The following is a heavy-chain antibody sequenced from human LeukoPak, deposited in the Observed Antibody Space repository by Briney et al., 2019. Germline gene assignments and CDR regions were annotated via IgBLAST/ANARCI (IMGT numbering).Heavy chain of an antibody. CDR1: GFSFGTYW. CDR2: IKPDGIEK. Sequence: GGSLRLSCAASGFSFGTYWMSWVRQAPGKGLEWVANIKPDGIEKNYVDSVKGRFSVFRDSTQNSLFLQMDGLRPEDTAVYYCAKGGHLDDWGQGTLVTVST. J-gene: IGHJ4*02. D-gene: IGHD6-25*01. CDR3: AKGGHLDD. V-gene: IGHV3-7*01.